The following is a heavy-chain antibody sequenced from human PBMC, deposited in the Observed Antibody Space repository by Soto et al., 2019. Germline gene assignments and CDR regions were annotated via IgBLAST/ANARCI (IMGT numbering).Heavy chain of an antibody. CDR3: APLYYYGAGSYPCDY. D-gene: IGHD3-10*01. CDR2: IIPIFGTA. Sequence: QVQLVQSGAEVKKPGSSVKVSCKASGGTFSSYAISWVRQAPGQGLEWMGGIIPIFGTANYAQKFQGRVTITADASTSTASMELSSLRSEDTAVYYCAPLYYYGAGSYPCDYWGQGTLVTFSS. V-gene: IGHV1-69*12. J-gene: IGHJ4*02. CDR1: GGTFSSYA.